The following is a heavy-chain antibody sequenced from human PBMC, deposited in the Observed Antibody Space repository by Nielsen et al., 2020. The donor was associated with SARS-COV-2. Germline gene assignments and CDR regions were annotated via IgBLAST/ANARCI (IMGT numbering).Heavy chain of an antibody. CDR1: GFTFSSYS. CDR3: ARREAAGHFDY. Sequence: GESLKISCAASGFTFSSYSMNWVRQAPGKGLEWVSSISSSSSYIYYADSVKGRFTISRDNAKNSLYLQMNSLRAEDTAVYYCARREAAGHFDYWGQGTLVTVSS. D-gene: IGHD6-13*01. CDR2: ISSSSSYI. V-gene: IGHV3-21*01. J-gene: IGHJ4*02.